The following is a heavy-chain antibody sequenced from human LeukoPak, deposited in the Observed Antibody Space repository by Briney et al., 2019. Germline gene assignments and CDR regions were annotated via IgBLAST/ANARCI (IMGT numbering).Heavy chain of an antibody. D-gene: IGHD3-22*01. CDR2: IYTSGST. CDR3: ARDPLYDSSGYYVR. CDR1: GGSISSGSYY. V-gene: IGHV4-61*02. Sequence: SETLSLTCTVSGGSISSGSYYWSWIRQPAGKGLEWIGPIYTSGSTNYNPSLKSRVTISVDTSKNQFSLKLSSVTAADTAVYYCARDPLYDSSGYYVRWGQGTLVTVSS. J-gene: IGHJ4*02.